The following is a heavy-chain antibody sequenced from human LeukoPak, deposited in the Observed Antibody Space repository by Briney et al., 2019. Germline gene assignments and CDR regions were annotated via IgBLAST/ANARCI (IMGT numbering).Heavy chain of an antibody. Sequence: GGSLRLSCAASGFTFSSYAMSWVRQAPGKGLEWVSAISGSGGSKYYADSVKGRFTISRDNSKNTLYLQMNSLRAEDTAVYYCAKDAETYYYDSSGNWFDPWGQGTLVTVSS. CDR3: AKDAETYYYDSSGNWFDP. V-gene: IGHV3-23*01. CDR1: GFTFSSYA. D-gene: IGHD3-22*01. CDR2: ISGSGGSK. J-gene: IGHJ5*02.